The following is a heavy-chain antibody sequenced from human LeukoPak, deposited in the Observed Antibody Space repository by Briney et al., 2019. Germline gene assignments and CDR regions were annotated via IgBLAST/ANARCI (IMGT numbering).Heavy chain of an antibody. CDR1: GFTFNSYA. CDR2: INGSGYST. CDR3: ARVLRYCSGGNCYSGGLGYMDV. V-gene: IGHV3-23*01. Sequence: GGSLRLSCAASGFTFNSYAMSWVRQAPGKGLEWVSDINGSGYSTYYADSVKGRFTISRDNAKNTLYLQMNSLRAEDTAVYYCARVLRYCSGGNCYSGGLGYMDVWGKGTTVTISS. D-gene: IGHD2-15*01. J-gene: IGHJ6*03.